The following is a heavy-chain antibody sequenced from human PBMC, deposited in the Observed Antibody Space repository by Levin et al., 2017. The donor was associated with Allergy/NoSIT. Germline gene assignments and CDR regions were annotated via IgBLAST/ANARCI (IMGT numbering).Heavy chain of an antibody. CDR3: ARLKYYYDSSGYRDWDFDL. Sequence: SQTLSLTCTVSGGSISSSSYYWGWIRQPPGKGLEWIGSIYYSGSTYYNPSLKSRVTISVDTSKNQFSLKLTSVTAADTAVYYCARLKYYYDSSGYRDWDFDLWGRGTLVTVSS. CDR1: GGSISSSSYY. J-gene: IGHJ2*01. CDR2: IYYSGST. V-gene: IGHV4-39*01. D-gene: IGHD3-22*01.